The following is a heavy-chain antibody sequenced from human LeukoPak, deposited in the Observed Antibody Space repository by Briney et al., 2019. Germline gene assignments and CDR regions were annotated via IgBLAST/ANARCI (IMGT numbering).Heavy chain of an antibody. J-gene: IGHJ5*02. CDR2: ISEGGTYT. CDR3: ARVPDGYNLGTYFDP. V-gene: IGHV3-11*05. CDR1: GFAFSDYY. D-gene: IGHD5-24*01. Sequence: GGSLRLSCTASGFAFSDYYMTWIRQAPGKGLEWLSHISEGGTYTHYAESVKGRLTISRDNAKNTLYLQMNSLRAEDTAVYYCARVPDGYNLGTYFDPWGQGTLVTVSS.